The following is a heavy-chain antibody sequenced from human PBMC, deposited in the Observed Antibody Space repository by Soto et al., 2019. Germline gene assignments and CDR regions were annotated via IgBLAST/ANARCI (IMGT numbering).Heavy chain of an antibody. J-gene: IGHJ4*01. CDR3: VRKYPGTRPFDY. V-gene: IGHV3-23*01. D-gene: IGHD2-2*01. CDR1: GFTFNSYA. Sequence: GGSLRLSCAASGFTFNSYAMNWVRQAPGKGLAWVSAVGTDGNTYYANSVKGRFTISRDNSRTTLYLQMNSLRVEDTALYYCVRKYPGTRPFDYWGQGTLVTVSS. CDR2: VGTDGNT.